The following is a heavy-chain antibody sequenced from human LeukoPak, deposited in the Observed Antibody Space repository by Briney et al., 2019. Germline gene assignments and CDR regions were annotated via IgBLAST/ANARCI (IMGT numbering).Heavy chain of an antibody. V-gene: IGHV4-39*02. CDR3: ARGVFSDY. J-gene: IGHJ4*02. CDR1: GGSIGRSSYY. CDR2: IYYSGTT. D-gene: IGHD6-13*01. Sequence: SETLSLTCSVSGGSIGRSSYYWGWIRQPPGKGLEWIGSIYYSGTTDYNPSLKSRVTISIDTSKNHFSLKLSSVTAADTAVYYCARGVFSDYWGQGTLVTVSS.